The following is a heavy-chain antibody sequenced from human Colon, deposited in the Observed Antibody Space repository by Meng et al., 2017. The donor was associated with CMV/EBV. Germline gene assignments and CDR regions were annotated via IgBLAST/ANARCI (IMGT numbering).Heavy chain of an antibody. J-gene: IGHJ4*02. CDR2: VHPSGST. V-gene: IGHV4-34*01. CDR1: GGSLSGYY. Sequence: CAGYGGSLSGYYWTWIRQPPGKGLEWIGEVHPSGSTHYNTSLMSRVTISVDTSKNQISLKVNSVTAADTALYYCARGDDSAKVGRFWGQGTLVTVSS. D-gene: IGHD3-22*01. CDR3: ARGDDSAKVGRF.